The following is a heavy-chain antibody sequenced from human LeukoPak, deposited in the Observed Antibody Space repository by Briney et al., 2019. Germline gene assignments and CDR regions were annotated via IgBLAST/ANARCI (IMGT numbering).Heavy chain of an antibody. V-gene: IGHV4-30-2*01. J-gene: IGHJ5*02. CDR3: ARIPSYGSGSYPPLYWFDP. CDR1: GGSISSGGYS. CDR2: IYHSGST. Sequence: SETLSLTCAVSGGSISSGGYSWSWIRQPPGKGLEWIGYIYHSGSTYYNPSLKSRVTISVDRSKNQFSLKLSSVTAADTAVYYCARIPSYGSGSYPPLYWFDPWGQGTLVTVSS. D-gene: IGHD3-10*01.